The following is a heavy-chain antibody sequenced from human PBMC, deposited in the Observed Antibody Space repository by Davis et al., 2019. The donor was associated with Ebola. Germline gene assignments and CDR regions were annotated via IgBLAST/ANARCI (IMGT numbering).Heavy chain of an antibody. CDR1: AYTFTNYG. D-gene: IGHD1-1*01. Sequence: ASVQVSCKASAYTFTNYGITWVRQAPGQGPEWMGWTNPHNGNTNYAQNVQGRVIMTSDTATTTAYMEVGSLRSDDTAVYYCARAQFPTTSDHWGQGTLVTVSS. CDR3: ARAQFPTTSDH. J-gene: IGHJ4*02. CDR2: TNPHNGNT. V-gene: IGHV1-18*04.